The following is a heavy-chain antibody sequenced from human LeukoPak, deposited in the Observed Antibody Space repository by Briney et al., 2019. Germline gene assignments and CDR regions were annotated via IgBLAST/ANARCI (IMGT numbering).Heavy chain of an antibody. CDR3: ARGGLENGYHSNDGFDI. J-gene: IGHJ3*02. V-gene: IGHV4-59*01. CDR2: IYYSGST. CDR1: GGSISGYH. Sequence: SETLSPTCSVSGGSISGYHWRWIRQPPGKGLEWIGYIYYSGSTKYNPSLQSRVTMSVDTSRNQFSLKLSSVTAADTAVYYCARGGLENGYHSNDGFDIWGQGAMVTVSS. D-gene: IGHD3-22*01.